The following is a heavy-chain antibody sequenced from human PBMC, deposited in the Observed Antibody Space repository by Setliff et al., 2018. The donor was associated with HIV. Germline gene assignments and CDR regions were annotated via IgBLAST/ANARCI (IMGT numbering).Heavy chain of an antibody. CDR3: ARATVLRYFDWFSRPGANAFDI. CDR1: GFTFSSYW. J-gene: IGHJ3*02. CDR2: IKQDGSEK. Sequence: LRLSCAASGFTFSSYWMSWVRQAPGKGLEWVANIKQDGSEKYYVDSVKGRFTISRDNAKNSLYLQMNSLRAEDTALYYCARATVLRYFDWFSRPGANAFDIWGQGTMVTVSS. V-gene: IGHV3-7*03. D-gene: IGHD3-9*01.